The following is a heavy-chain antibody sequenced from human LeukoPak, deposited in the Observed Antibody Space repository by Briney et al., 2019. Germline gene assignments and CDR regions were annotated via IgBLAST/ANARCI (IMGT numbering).Heavy chain of an antibody. V-gene: IGHV3-15*01. J-gene: IGHJ6*02. CDR1: GFTFSIAW. D-gene: IGHD4-23*01. CDR3: ARGVVGGPGPHYYYPLGV. CDR2: IKSKTDGGTT. Sequence: PGGSLRLSCTASGFTFSIAWMTWVRQAPGKGLEWVGRIKSKTDGGTTDYAAPVKGRFTISRDDSKNTLYLQMNSLKTEDTAVYYCARGVVGGPGPHYYYPLGVWGQGTTVSVSS.